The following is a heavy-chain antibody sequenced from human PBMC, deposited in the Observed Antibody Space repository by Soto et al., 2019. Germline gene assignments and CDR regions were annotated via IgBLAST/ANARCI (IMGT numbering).Heavy chain of an antibody. Sequence: PSETLSLTCTVSGGSVSSGGFSWSWIRQPPGRGLEWIAYVFYAGGANYNPSLKSRVTISLDTSKNHFSMNLTSMAAADAAVYYCARGISNAAITDHTFDIWGPGTVVTVSS. J-gene: IGHJ3*02. CDR1: GGSVSSGGFS. CDR2: VFYAGGA. CDR3: ARGISNAAITDHTFDI. V-gene: IGHV4-61*03. D-gene: IGHD2-15*01.